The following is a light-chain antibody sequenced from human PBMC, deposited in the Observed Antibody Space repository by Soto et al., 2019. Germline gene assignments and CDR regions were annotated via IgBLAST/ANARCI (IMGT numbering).Light chain of an antibody. CDR3: QQYSDWPPRYT. V-gene: IGKV3-15*01. J-gene: IGKJ2*01. CDR2: GAS. Sequence: EIVMTQSPATLSVSPGERATLSCRASRSVGSDLAWYQQKPGQAPRLLIYGASTRATDLPARFSGSGSGTDFPLTISSLQSEDFAIYYCQQYSDWPPRYTFGQGTKLEFK. CDR1: RSVGSD.